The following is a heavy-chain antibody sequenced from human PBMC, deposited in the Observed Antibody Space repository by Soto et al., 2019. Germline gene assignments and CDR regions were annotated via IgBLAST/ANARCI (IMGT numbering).Heavy chain of an antibody. CDR3: ATPIVGATTGYYYGMDV. J-gene: IGHJ6*02. D-gene: IGHD1-26*01. Sequence: SVKVSCKASGGTFGSYAISWVRQAPGQGLEWMGGIIPIFGTANYAQKFQGRVTITADESTSTAYMELSSLRSEDTAVYYCATPIVGATTGYYYGMDVWGQGTTVTVSS. CDR2: IIPIFGTA. V-gene: IGHV1-69*13. CDR1: GGTFGSYA.